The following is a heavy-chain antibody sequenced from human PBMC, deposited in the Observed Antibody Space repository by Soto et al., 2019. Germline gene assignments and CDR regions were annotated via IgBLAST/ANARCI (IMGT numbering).Heavy chain of an antibody. J-gene: IGHJ4*02. Sequence: QVQLVQSGAEVKKPGASVMVSCKASGYTFTSYGISWVRQAPGQGLEWMGWISTYNGNTNYAQKLQGRVTMTTETSTSTAYMELRSLRSDDTAVYYCARDRVTSQGQWLAAFDYWGQGTLVTVSS. D-gene: IGHD6-19*01. V-gene: IGHV1-18*01. CDR1: GYTFTSYG. CDR2: ISTYNGNT. CDR3: ARDRVTSQGQWLAAFDY.